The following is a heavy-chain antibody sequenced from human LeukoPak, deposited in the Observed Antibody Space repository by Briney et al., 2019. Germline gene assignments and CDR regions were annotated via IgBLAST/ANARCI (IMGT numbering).Heavy chain of an antibody. D-gene: IGHD3-22*01. CDR1: GFTFEDYG. CDR2: LNWSGDSR. Sequence: GGSLRLSCAASGFTFEDYGMNWVRQVPGKGLEWVSGLNWSGDSRGYADSVKGRFTISRDNAKNSLYLQMNSLRAEDTALYYCAKAGVVVALNREFDYWGQGTLVTVSS. V-gene: IGHV3-20*04. CDR3: AKAGVVVALNREFDY. J-gene: IGHJ4*02.